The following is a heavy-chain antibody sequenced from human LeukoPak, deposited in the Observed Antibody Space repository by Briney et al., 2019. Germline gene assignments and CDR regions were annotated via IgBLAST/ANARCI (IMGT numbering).Heavy chain of an antibody. CDR2: IKRKSDGGTT. CDR3: AKPRGQLVRTGYYFDY. D-gene: IGHD6-6*01. Sequence: GGSLRLSCAASGFTFSRAWMSWVRQAPGKGLEWVGHIKRKSDGGTTDYAAPVKGRFTISRDNSKNTLYLQMNSLRAEDTAVYYCAKPRGQLVRTGYYFDYWGQGTLVTVSS. J-gene: IGHJ4*02. V-gene: IGHV3-15*01. CDR1: GFTFSRAW.